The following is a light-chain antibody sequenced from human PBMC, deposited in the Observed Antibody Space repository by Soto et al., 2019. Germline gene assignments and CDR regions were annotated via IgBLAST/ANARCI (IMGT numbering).Light chain of an antibody. Sequence: QSVLTQPASVSGSPGQSITISCTGTSSDVGGYNYVSWYQQHPGKVPKLMIYEVSNRPSGVSNRFSGSKSGNTASLTISGLQAEDEADYYCSSYKRSSTLVFGGGTQLTVL. V-gene: IGLV2-14*01. CDR2: EVS. CDR1: SSDVGGYNY. CDR3: SSYKRSSTLV. J-gene: IGLJ2*01.